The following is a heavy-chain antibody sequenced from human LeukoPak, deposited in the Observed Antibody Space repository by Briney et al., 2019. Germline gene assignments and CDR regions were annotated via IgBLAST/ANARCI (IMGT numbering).Heavy chain of an antibody. CDR1: GFTFSSYA. CDR3: AKWYSGSYKAFDI. CDR2: ISGSGGST. D-gene: IGHD1-26*01. V-gene: IGHV3-23*01. J-gene: IGHJ3*02. Sequence: PGGSLRLSCAASGFTFSSYAMSWVRQAPGKGLEWFSAISGSGGSTYYADSVKGRFTISRDNSEITLYLQMNSLRAGDTAVYYCAKWYSGSYKAFDIWGQGTMVTVSS.